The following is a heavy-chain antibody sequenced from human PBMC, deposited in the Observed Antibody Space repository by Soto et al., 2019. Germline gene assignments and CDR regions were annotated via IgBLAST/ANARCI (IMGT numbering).Heavy chain of an antibody. CDR2: LSGYTGNT. V-gene: IGHV3-23*01. CDR1: GFTFSSYA. J-gene: IGHJ4*02. CDR3: ATDPRDQGPQNDS. Sequence: EVQLLESGGGLVQPGGSLRLSCAASGFTFSSYAMSWVRQAPGKGLEWVSSLSGYTGNTYYADSVKGRFTISRDNSKNTLYLQMNSLSVEYTAVYYCATDPRDQGPQNDSWGQGTLVTVSS.